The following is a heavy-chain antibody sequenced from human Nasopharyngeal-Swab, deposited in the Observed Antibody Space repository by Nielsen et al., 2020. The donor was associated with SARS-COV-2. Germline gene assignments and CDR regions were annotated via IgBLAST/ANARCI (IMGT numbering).Heavy chain of an antibody. V-gene: IGHV3-7*01. CDR1: GFPFTNYG. Sequence: GGSLRLSCAASGFPFTNYGVRWVRQAPGKGLEWVANIKQDGSEKYYVDSVKGRFTISRDNAKNSLYLQMNSLRAEDTAVYYCARDRYYYGSGSLDYWGQGTLVTVSS. CDR3: ARDRYYYGSGSLDY. J-gene: IGHJ4*02. D-gene: IGHD3-10*01. CDR2: IKQDGSEK.